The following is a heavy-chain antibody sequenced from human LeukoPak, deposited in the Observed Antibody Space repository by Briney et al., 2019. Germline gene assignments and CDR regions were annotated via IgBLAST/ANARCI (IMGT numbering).Heavy chain of an antibody. CDR1: GFSFSTYE. V-gene: IGHV3-23*01. CDR2: ISESGGRT. D-gene: IGHD3-3*02. J-gene: IGHJ6*02. CDR3: TQGSHSDV. Sequence: PGGSLRLSCAASGFSFSTYEMSWARQAPGKGPEWVSSISESGGRTYYADSVTGRFTISRDNSRRTLYLQMNSLRAEDTAVYYCTQGSHSDVWGQGTMVTVSS.